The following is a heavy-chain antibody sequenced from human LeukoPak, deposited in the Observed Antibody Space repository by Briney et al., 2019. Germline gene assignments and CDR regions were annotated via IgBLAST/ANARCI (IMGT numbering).Heavy chain of an antibody. CDR1: GGSTSSYY. CDR3: ARARGDTAMVRYYYYYYMDV. Sequence: SETLSLTCTVSGGSTSSYYWSWIRQPPGKGLEWIGYIYYSGSTNYNPSLKSRVTISVDTSKNQFSLKLSSVTAADTAVYYCARARGDTAMVRYYYYYYMDVWGKGTTVTVSS. J-gene: IGHJ6*03. CDR2: IYYSGST. D-gene: IGHD5-18*01. V-gene: IGHV4-59*01.